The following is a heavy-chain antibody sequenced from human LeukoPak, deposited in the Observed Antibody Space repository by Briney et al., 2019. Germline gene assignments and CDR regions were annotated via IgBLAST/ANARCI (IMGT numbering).Heavy chain of an antibody. CDR2: IYYSGNT. V-gene: IGHV4-59*11. D-gene: IGHD2-15*01. CDR1: GGPISSHH. J-gene: IGHJ6*03. Sequence: SETLSLTYTVSGGPISSHHWSWIRQPPGKGLEWIGYIYYSGNTNYNPSLKSRVTISVDTSKNQFSLKLSSVTAADTAVYYCARVEVAATKAGDYYYYMDVWGKGTTVTVSS. CDR3: ARVEVAATKAGDYYYYMDV.